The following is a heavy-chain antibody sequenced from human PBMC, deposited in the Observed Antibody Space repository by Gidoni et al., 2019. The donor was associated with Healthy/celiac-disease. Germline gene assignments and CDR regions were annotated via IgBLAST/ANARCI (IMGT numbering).Heavy chain of an antibody. J-gene: IGHJ6*02. V-gene: IGHV4-31*03. D-gene: IGHD3-22*01. CDR2: IYYSGST. CDR1: GGSISRGGYY. CDR3: ARGLYDSSGPLPVDYYYYYGMDV. Sequence: QVQLQESGPGLVKPSQTLSLTCTVSGGSISRGGYYWSWIRQHPGKGLEWIGYIYYSGSTYYNPSLKSRVTISVDTSKNQFSLKLSSVTAADTAVYYCARGLYDSSGPLPVDYYYYYGMDVWGQGTTVTVSS.